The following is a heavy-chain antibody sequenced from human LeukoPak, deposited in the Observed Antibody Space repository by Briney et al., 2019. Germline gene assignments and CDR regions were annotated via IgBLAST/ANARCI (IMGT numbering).Heavy chain of an antibody. Sequence: GGSLRLSCAASGFTFSSYAMSWVRQAPGKGLEWVSAISGSGGSTYYADSVKGRFTISRDNSKNTLYLQMNSLRAEDTAVYYCATRREHYYDSGLDYWGQGTLVTVSP. J-gene: IGHJ4*02. D-gene: IGHD3-22*01. V-gene: IGHV3-23*01. CDR2: ISGSGGST. CDR3: ATRREHYYDSGLDY. CDR1: GFTFSSYA.